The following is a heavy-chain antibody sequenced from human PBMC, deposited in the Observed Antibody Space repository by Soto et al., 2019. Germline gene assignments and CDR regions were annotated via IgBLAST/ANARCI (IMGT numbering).Heavy chain of an antibody. V-gene: IGHV4-34*01. J-gene: IGHJ3*02. CDR1: GGSFSGYY. CDR2: INHSGST. CDR3: ARGDLTLYCSSTSCYVLSAFDI. Sequence: PSETLSLTCAVYGGSFSGYYWSWIRQPPGKGLEWIGEINHSGSTNYNPSLKSRVTISVDTSKNQFSLKLSSVTAADTAVYYCARGDLTLYCSSTSCYVLSAFDIWGQGTMVTVSS. D-gene: IGHD2-2*01.